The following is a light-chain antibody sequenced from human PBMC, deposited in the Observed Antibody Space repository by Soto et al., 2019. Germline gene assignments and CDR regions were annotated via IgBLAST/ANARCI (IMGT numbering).Light chain of an antibody. J-gene: IGKJ4*01. CDR3: QQSYSTPLT. CDR2: AAS. Sequence: DIQMTQSSSSLSASVGDRVAITFRASQSISSYLNWYQQKPGKAPKLLIYAASSLQSGVPSRFSGSGSGTDFTLTISSLQPEDFATYYCQQSYSTPLTFGGGTKVDIK. V-gene: IGKV1-39*01. CDR1: QSISSY.